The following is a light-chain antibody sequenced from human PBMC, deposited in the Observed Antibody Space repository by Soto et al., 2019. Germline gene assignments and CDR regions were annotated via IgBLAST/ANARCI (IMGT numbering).Light chain of an antibody. CDR1: SSDVGGYNY. CDR3: SSYTSSNTYV. J-gene: IGLJ1*01. V-gene: IGLV2-14*01. Sequence: QSVLTQPASVSGSPGQSITISCTGTSSDVGGYNYVSWYQQHPGKAPKLMIYDVSNRPSGVSNRFSGSKSGNTASLTISGLQAEDEADYYCSSYTSSNTYVFGTATKVTVL. CDR2: DVS.